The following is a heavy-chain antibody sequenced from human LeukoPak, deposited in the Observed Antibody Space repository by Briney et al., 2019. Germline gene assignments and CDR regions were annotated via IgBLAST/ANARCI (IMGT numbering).Heavy chain of an antibody. Sequence: SETLSLTCTVSGGSISSYYWSWIRQPPGKGLEWIGYIYYSGSTNYNPSLKSRVTISVDTSKNQFSLKLTSVTAADTAVYYCARGDDYKSTLFDYWGQGTLVTVSS. D-gene: IGHD5-12*01. J-gene: IGHJ4*02. CDR2: IYYSGST. V-gene: IGHV4-59*01. CDR1: GGSISSYY. CDR3: ARGDDYKSTLFDY.